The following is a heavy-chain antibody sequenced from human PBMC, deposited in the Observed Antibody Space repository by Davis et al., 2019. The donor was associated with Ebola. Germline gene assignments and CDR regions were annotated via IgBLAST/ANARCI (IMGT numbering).Heavy chain of an antibody. J-gene: IGHJ4*02. V-gene: IGHV4-31*03. Sequence: LRLSCTVSGGSISSGGYYWSWIRQHPGKGLEWIGYIYYSGSTYYNPSLKSRVTISVDTSKNQFSLKLSSVTAADTAVYYCAREKGLAVAGTDYWGQGTLVTVSS. CDR2: IYYSGST. D-gene: IGHD6-19*01. CDR3: AREKGLAVAGTDY. CDR1: GGSISSGGYY.